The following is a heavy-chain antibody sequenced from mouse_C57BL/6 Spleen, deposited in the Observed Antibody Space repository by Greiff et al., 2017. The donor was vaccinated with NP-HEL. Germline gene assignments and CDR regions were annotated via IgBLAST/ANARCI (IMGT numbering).Heavy chain of an antibody. J-gene: IGHJ4*01. CDR2: IYPGDGDT. V-gene: IGHV1-80*01. CDR1: GYAFSSYW. Sequence: VKLMESGAELVKPGASVKISCKASGYAFSSYWMNWVKQRPGKGLEWIGLIYPGDGDTNYNGKFKGKATLTADKSSNTAYMQLSSLTSEDSAVSFYEYDGYYVALDDWGQGTTVTVSS. CDR3: EYDGYYVALDD. D-gene: IGHD2-3*01.